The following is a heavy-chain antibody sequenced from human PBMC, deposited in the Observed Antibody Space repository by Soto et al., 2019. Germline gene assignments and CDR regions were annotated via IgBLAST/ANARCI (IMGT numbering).Heavy chain of an antibody. V-gene: IGHV3-30*18. J-gene: IGHJ4*02. CDR2: ISYDGSET. CDR3: AKDRPVGCGGDCHFDS. D-gene: IGHD2-21*02. CDR1: GFTFSTYG. Sequence: QVQLVESGGGVVQPGRSLRLSCAVSGFTFSTYGMHWVRQAPGKGLEWVAVISYDGSETYYADSVKGRFTISRDHAKNTLYLQMDRLTTEDTAVYYCAKDRPVGCGGDCHFDSWGQGTLVAVST.